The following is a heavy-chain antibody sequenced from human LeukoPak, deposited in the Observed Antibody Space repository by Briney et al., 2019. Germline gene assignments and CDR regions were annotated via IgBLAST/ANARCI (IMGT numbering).Heavy chain of an antibody. D-gene: IGHD3-16*01. CDR3: ARAPWGFWYFDL. CDR2: VYYSGST. CDR1: SGSITTDY. J-gene: IGHJ2*01. V-gene: IGHV4-59*01. Sequence: PSETLSLTSIVSSGSITTDYWSWIRQPPGKELKWIGYVYYSGSTNYNPSLKSRVTISVDTSKNQLSLKLTSVTAADTAVYYCARAPWGFWYFDLWGRGTLVTVSS.